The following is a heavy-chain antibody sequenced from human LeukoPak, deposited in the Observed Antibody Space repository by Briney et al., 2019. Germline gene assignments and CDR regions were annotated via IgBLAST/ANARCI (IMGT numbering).Heavy chain of an antibody. CDR2: INHSGST. CDR3: ARGLGNTVTPNY. Sequence: SETLSLTCAVYGGSFSGYYWSWIRQPPGKGLEWIGEINHSGSTNYNPSLKSRVTISVDTSKNQFSLRLSSVTAADTAVYYCARGLGNTVTPNYWGQGTLVTVSS. V-gene: IGHV4-34*01. CDR1: GGSFSGYY. J-gene: IGHJ4*02. D-gene: IGHD4-11*01.